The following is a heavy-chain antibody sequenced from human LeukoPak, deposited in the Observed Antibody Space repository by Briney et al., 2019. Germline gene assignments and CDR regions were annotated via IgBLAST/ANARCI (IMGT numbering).Heavy chain of an antibody. Sequence: SETLSFTCTVSGGSISSYYWSWIRQPPGKGLEWIGYIYYSGSTSYNPSLKSRVTILVDTSKNQFSLKLSSVTAADTAVYYCARRERDASLDHAFDIWGQGTMVTVSS. D-gene: IGHD5-24*01. CDR3: ARRERDASLDHAFDI. V-gene: IGHV4-59*08. CDR2: IYYSGST. J-gene: IGHJ3*02. CDR1: GGSISSYY.